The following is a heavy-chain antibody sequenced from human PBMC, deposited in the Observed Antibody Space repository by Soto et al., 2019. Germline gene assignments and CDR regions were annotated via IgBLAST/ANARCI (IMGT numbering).Heavy chain of an antibody. CDR3: ARSDEEAYYYYYGMDV. J-gene: IGHJ6*02. CDR1: GGSFSGYY. V-gene: IGHV3-30-3*01. CDR2: ISYDGSNK. Sequence: LSLTCAVYGGSFSGYYWSWVRQAPGKGLEWVAVISYDGSNKYYADSVKGRFTISRDNSKNTLYLQMNSLRAEDTAVYYCARSDEEAYYYYYGMDVWGQGTTVTVSS.